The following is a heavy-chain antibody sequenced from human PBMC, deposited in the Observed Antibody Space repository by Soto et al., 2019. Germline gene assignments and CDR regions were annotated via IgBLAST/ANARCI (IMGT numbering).Heavy chain of an antibody. D-gene: IGHD3-10*01. J-gene: IGHJ6*03. CDR1: GYTFTSYA. V-gene: IGHV7-4-1*01. CDR2: FITNTGNP. Sequence: GASVKVSCKASGYTFTSYAMNWVRQAPGQGLEWKGWFITNTGNPTYAQGFTVWFVFSLDTSVSTAYLHICSLKAEDTAVYYCSRSWFGELLPSQYYYYYYYMDVWGKGTTVTVSS. CDR3: SRSWFGELLPSQYYYYYYYMDV.